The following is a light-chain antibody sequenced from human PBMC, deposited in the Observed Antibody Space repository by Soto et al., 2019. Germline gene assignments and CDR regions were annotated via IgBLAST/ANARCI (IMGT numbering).Light chain of an antibody. CDR3: QQSYTSPVT. J-gene: IGKJ4*01. CDR2: GAS. CDR1: QSISTY. V-gene: IGKV1-39*01. Sequence: DIQMTQSPSSLSASVGDSVTFTCRASQSISTYLNWYEQKPGKAPNLLIYGASNLQSGVPSRFSGGGSGTDFTLTSSSLQPEEFGTYYWQQSYTSPVTFGGGTKVDIK.